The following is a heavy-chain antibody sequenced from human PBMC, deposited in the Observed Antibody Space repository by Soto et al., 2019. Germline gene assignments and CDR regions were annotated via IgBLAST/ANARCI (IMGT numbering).Heavy chain of an antibody. CDR2: IYYSGST. V-gene: IGHV4-59*08. J-gene: IGHJ6*02. CDR3: ARQKDSGILTGYSGGMDV. D-gene: IGHD3-9*01. CDR1: GGSISSYY. Sequence: SETLSLTCTVSGGSISSYYWSWIRQPPGKGLEWIGYIYYSGSTNYNPSLKSRVTISVDTSKNQFSLKLSSVTAADTAVYYCARQKDSGILTGYSGGMDVWGQGTTVTVS.